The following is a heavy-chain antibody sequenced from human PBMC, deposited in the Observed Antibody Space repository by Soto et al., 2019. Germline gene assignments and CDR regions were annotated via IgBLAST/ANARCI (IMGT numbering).Heavy chain of an antibody. CDR3: ARRNVYNWNSVYWYFDL. J-gene: IGHJ2*01. CDR2: INHSGST. CDR1: VGSFSGYY. D-gene: IGHD1-7*01. Sequence: SETLSLTCAVYVGSFSGYYWSWIRQPPGKGLEWIGEINHSGSTNYNPSLKSRVTISVDTSKNQFSLKLSSVTAADTAVYYCARRNVYNWNSVYWYFDLWGRGTLVTVSS. V-gene: IGHV4-34*01.